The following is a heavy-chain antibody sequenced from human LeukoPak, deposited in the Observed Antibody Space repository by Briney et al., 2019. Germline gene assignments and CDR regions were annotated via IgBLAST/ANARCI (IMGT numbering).Heavy chain of an antibody. CDR3: ARDLVTVTKGFDI. D-gene: IGHD4-17*01. CDR1: DDSFSSHY. CDR2: ISYIGST. Sequence: SETLSLTCAVSDDSFSSHYWTWIRQPPGKGLEWIGYISYIGSTNYNPSLKSRVTISIDTSKNQFSLKLSSVTATDTAVYYCARDLVTVTKGFDIWGQGTMVSVS. J-gene: IGHJ3*02. V-gene: IGHV4-59*11.